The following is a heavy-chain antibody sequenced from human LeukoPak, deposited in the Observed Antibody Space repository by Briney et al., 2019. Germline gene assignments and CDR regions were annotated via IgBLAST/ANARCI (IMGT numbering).Heavy chain of an antibody. D-gene: IGHD3-10*01. Sequence: GGSLRLSCAASGFTFSTYEMSWVRQAPGKGLEWVSVIYSGGSTYYADSVKGRFTISRDDAKNTLYLQMNSLRAEDTAVHYCARETEYYGSGSYYIGYWGQGTLVTVSS. CDR1: GFTFSTYE. V-gene: IGHV3-53*01. CDR3: ARETEYYGSGSYYIGY. CDR2: IYSGGST. J-gene: IGHJ4*02.